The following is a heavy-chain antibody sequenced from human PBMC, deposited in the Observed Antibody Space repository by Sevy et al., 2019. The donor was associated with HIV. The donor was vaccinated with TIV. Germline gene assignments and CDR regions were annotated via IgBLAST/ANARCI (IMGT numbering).Heavy chain of an antibody. V-gene: IGHV3-15*01. CDR2: IKTNSDGRTT. CDR1: GLTFKDVW. Sequence: GGSLRLSCAASGLTFKDVWMSWVRQGPGKRLEWVGRIKTNSDGRTTDYAVPVKGRVIISRDDSKNTLYLQMRSLKTEDIDVYYCTREDLDYEDPDYYYFGMDVWGQGTTVTVSS. J-gene: IGHJ6*02. CDR3: TREDLDYEDPDYYYFGMDV. D-gene: IGHD4-17*01.